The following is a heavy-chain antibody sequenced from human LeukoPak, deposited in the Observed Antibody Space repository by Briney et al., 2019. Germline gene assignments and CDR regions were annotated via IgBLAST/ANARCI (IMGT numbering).Heavy chain of an antibody. CDR3: ARVGTTGTFGY. CDR1: GYTFTSYA. D-gene: IGHD1-1*01. V-gene: IGHV1-3*01. Sequence: ASVKVSCKASGYTFTSYAMHWVRQAPGQRLEWMGWINAGNGNTKYSQKFQGRVTIARDTSASTAYMELSSLRSEDTAVYYCARVGTTGTFGYWGQGTLVTVSS. J-gene: IGHJ4*02. CDR2: INAGNGNT.